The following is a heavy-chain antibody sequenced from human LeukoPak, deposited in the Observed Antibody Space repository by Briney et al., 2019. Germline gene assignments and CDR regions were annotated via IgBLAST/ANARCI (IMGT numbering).Heavy chain of an antibody. CDR3: ASFYYDSSGNWFDP. V-gene: IGHV1-2*02. Sequence: ASVKVSCKASGYTFTGYYMHWVRQAPGQGLGWMGWINPNSGGTNYAQKFQGRVTMTRDTSISTAYMELSRLRSDDTAVYYCASFYYDSSGNWFDPWGQGTLVTVSS. J-gene: IGHJ5*02. CDR1: GYTFTGYY. D-gene: IGHD3-22*01. CDR2: INPNSGGT.